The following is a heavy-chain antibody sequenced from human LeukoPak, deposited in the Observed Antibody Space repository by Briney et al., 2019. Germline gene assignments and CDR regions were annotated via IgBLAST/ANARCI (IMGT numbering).Heavy chain of an antibody. Sequence: SETLSLTCAVSGYSISSGYYWGWIRQPPGNGLEWIGSIFHSGSSYYNPSLKSRVTISVDTSRNQFSLKLTSVTAADTAVYYCARHVCVARSCYGFDYWGQGTLVTVSS. CDR2: IFHSGSS. D-gene: IGHD2-15*01. CDR3: ARHVCVARSCYGFDY. CDR1: GYSISSGYY. V-gene: IGHV4-38-2*01. J-gene: IGHJ4*01.